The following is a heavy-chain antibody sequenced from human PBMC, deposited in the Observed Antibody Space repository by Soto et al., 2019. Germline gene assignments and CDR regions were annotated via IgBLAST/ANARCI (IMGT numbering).Heavy chain of an antibody. J-gene: IGHJ2*01. CDR2: ISPYNGNT. Sequence: ASVKVSCKASGYTFTDYDINGVLQSPLQGLDWMGCISPYNGNTNYAQKVQDRATMTTDTSTATAHLELRSLRSDDTGIYYCARVPPYSGTWYFDLWGRGTLVTVSS. D-gene: IGHD6-13*01. V-gene: IGHV1-18*01. CDR3: ARVPPYSGTWYFDL. CDR1: GYTFTDYD.